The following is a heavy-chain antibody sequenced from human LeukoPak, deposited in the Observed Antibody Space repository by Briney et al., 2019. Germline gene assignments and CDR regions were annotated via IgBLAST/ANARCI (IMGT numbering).Heavy chain of an antibody. CDR1: GFTFNRYN. CDR3: ARGADGVSSNSRGWFDP. Sequence: AGGSLRLSCAASGFTFNRYNMNWVRRAPGKGLEWVSSISTSSSYIYYADSVRGRFTISRDNAKNSLYLQMNSLRAEDTAVYSCARGADGVSSNSRGWFDPWGQGTLVTVSS. D-gene: IGHD2-15*01. V-gene: IGHV3-21*01. J-gene: IGHJ5*02. CDR2: ISTSSSYI.